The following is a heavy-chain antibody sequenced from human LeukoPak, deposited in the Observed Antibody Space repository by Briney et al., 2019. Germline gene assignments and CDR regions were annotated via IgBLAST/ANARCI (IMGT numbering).Heavy chain of an antibody. CDR1: GFTFSSYG. Sequence: GGSLRLSCAASGFTFSSYGMHWVRQAPGKGLEWVAFIRYDGSNKYYADSVKGRFTISRDNSKNTLYLQMNSLRAEDTAVYYCANPFPGTVPNWFDPWGQGTLVTVSS. D-gene: IGHD2-2*01. V-gene: IGHV3-30*02. CDR2: IRYDGSNK. J-gene: IGHJ5*02. CDR3: ANPFPGTVPNWFDP.